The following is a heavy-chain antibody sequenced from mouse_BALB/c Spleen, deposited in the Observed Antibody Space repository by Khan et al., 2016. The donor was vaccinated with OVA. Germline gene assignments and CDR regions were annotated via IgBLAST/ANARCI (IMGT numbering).Heavy chain of an antibody. CDR3: ARGYDFFAY. V-gene: IGHV1-26*01. Sequence: VQLQQSGPDLVKPGASVKMSCKASGYSFTGYYMNWVKQSHGKSLECIGRINPNTGNTNYNQKFKGKVVFSVDTSSSTVYMELRSLTSEDSAVYYCARGYDFFAYWGQGTLVTVSA. J-gene: IGHJ3*01. D-gene: IGHD2-14*01. CDR1: GYSFTGYY. CDR2: INPNTGNT.